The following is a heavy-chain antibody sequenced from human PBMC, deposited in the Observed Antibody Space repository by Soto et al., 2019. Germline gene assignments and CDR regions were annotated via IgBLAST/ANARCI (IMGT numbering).Heavy chain of an antibody. Sequence: EVQLLESGGSLVQPGGSVRLSCAASGLTFSSYAMSWVRQAPGKGLEWVSAISGSGGSTYYEDSVKGRFTISRDNSKNTLYLQMVSLRAEDTAVYYCAKWPTVAGTGIFDYWGQGTLVTVSS. V-gene: IGHV3-23*01. D-gene: IGHD6-19*01. J-gene: IGHJ4*02. CDR1: GLTFSSYA. CDR3: AKWPTVAGTGIFDY. CDR2: ISGSGGST.